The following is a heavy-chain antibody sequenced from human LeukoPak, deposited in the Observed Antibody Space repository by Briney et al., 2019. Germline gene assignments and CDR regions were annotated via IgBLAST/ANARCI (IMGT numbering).Heavy chain of an antibody. CDR2: IYHSGST. D-gene: IGHD5-18*01. V-gene: IGHV4-38-2*01. J-gene: IGHJ4*02. Sequence: PSETLSLTCAVSGYSISSGYYWGWTRQPPGKGLEWIGSIYHSGSTYYNPSLKSRVTISVDTSKNQFSLKLSSVTAADTGVYYWARLDSYGYVPSWGQGTLVTVSS. CDR3: ARLDSYGYVPS. CDR1: GYSISSGYY.